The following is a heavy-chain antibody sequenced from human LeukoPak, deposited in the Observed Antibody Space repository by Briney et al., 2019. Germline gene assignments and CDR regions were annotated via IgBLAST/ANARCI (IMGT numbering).Heavy chain of an antibody. J-gene: IGHJ6*03. D-gene: IGHD6-6*01. CDR3: ASWGWAARDYYMDV. CDR1: GFTFSSYA. CDR2: ISYDGSNK. Sequence: GGSLRLSCAASGFTFSSYAMHWVRQAPGKGLEWVAVISYDGSNKYYADSVKGRFTISRDNAKNSLYLQMNSLRVEDTAVYYCASWGWAARDYYMDVWGKGTTVTVSS. V-gene: IGHV3-30*04.